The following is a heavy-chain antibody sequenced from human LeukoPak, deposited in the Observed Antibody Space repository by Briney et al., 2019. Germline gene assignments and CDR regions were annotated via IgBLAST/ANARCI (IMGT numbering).Heavy chain of an antibody. CDR1: GFTFSSYA. CDR2: VSGRGSST. J-gene: IGHJ4*02. D-gene: IGHD3-10*01. V-gene: IGHV3-23*01. CDR3: AKDQRGYGRIIDY. Sequence: GRTLRLSCAASGFTFSSYAMSWVPPAPGKGLEWVSRVSGRGSSTYYAASVKGRFTISRDNSKNTLYLQMNSLRAEDTAVYYCAKDQRGYGRIIDYWGQGTLVTISS.